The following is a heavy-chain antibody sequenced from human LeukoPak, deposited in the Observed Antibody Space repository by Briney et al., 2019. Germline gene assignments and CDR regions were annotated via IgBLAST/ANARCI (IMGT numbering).Heavy chain of an antibody. Sequence: GGSLRLSCAASGFTFSNAWMSCVRQAPGKGLEWVGRIKSKTDGGTTDYAAPVKGRFTISRDDSKNTLYLQMNSLKTEDTAVYYCTTVVATIMNYYYYYMDVWGKGTTVTVSS. CDR3: TTVVATIMNYYYYYMDV. J-gene: IGHJ6*03. CDR1: GFTFSNAW. D-gene: IGHD5-12*01. CDR2: IKSKTDGGTT. V-gene: IGHV3-15*01.